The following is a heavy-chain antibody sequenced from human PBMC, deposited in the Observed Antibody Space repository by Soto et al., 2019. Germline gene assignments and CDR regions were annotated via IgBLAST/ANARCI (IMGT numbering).Heavy chain of an antibody. CDR1: GGTFSSYT. Sequence: QVQLVQSGAEVKKPGSSVKVSCKASGGTFSSYTISWVRQAPGQGLEWMGRIIPILGIANYAQKFQGRVTITADKSTSTAYMELSSLRSEDTAVYYCARAHPCGDYAEDAFDIWGQGTMVTVSS. CDR2: IIPILGIA. J-gene: IGHJ3*02. CDR3: ARAHPCGDYAEDAFDI. D-gene: IGHD4-17*01. V-gene: IGHV1-69*02.